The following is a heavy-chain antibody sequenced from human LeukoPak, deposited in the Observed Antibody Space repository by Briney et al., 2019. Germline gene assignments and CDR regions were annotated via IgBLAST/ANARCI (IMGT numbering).Heavy chain of an antibody. CDR1: GGSISSSSYY. Sequence: SETLSLTCTVSGGSISSSSYYWGWIRQPPGKGLEWIGSIYYSGSTYYNPSLKSRVTISVDTSKNQFSLKLSSVTAADTAVYYCARGLVRRFGVVVPAAMYYFDYWGQGTLVTVSS. CDR2: IYYSGST. CDR3: ARGLVRRFGVVVPAAMYYFDY. D-gene: IGHD2-2*01. J-gene: IGHJ4*02. V-gene: IGHV4-39*07.